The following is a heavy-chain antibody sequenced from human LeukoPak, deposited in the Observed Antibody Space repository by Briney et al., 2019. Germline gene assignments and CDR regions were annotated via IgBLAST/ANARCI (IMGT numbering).Heavy chain of an antibody. CDR2: IRQDGGAK. J-gene: IGHJ1*01. D-gene: IGHD2-2*02. V-gene: IGHV3-7*01. Sequence: TGGSLRLSCTASGFNFNDFWMSWVRQAPGEGLEWVANIRQDGGAKNYVDSVKGRFTISRDNAKNSLYLQMNSLRAEDTAVYYCARDLIPLYFQHWGQGTLVTVSS. CDR1: GFNFNDFW. CDR3: ARDLIPLYFQH.